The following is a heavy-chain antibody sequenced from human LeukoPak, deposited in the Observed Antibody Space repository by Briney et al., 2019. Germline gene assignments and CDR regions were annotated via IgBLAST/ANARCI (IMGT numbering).Heavy chain of an antibody. CDR3: TSSKILNYDFWSGYPSTLDY. D-gene: IGHD3-3*01. CDR1: GFTFSNAW. CDR2: IKSKTDGGTT. V-gene: IGHV3-15*07. Sequence: PGGSLRLSCAASGFTFSNAWMNWVRQAPGKGLEWVGRIKSKTDGGTTDYAAPVKGRFTISRDDSKNTLYLQMNSLKTEDTAVYYCTSSKILNYDFWSGYPSTLDYWGQGTLVTVSP. J-gene: IGHJ4*02.